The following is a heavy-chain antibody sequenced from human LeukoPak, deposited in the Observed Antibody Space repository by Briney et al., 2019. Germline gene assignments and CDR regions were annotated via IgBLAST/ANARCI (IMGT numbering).Heavy chain of an antibody. CDR2: IWNNGTNE. CDR3: TKPLKYYYDFSDYFSPRSWFDP. Sequence: GGSLSLPCGVSGFTLSGYDRPWVRQPPARGRGRLAGIWNNGTNETYADSVKGRFTISRDNSKDTLYLQMNSLRAEDTAVYYCTKPLKYYYDFSDYFSPRSWFDPWGQGTLVTVPS. V-gene: IGHV3-33*06. D-gene: IGHD3-22*01. CDR1: GFTLSGYD. J-gene: IGHJ5*02.